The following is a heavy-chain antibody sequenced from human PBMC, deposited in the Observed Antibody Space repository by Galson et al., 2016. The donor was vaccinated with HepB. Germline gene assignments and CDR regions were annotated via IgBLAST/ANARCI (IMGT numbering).Heavy chain of an antibody. D-gene: IGHD1-14*01. CDR3: AREATNDGFDI. Sequence: SVKVSCKASEYTFSAHYMHLVRQAPGQGLEWMGWINPNSGGTNSAQKFQGRVTMTRDTSISTAYMELSRLRSDDTAVYYCAREATNDGFDIWDQGTMVTVSS. V-gene: IGHV1-2*02. CDR1: EYTFSAHY. CDR2: INPNSGGT. J-gene: IGHJ3*02.